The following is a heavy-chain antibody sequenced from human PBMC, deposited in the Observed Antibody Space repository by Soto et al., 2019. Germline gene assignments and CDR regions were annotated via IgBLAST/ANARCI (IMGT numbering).Heavy chain of an antibody. CDR2: IWYDGSNK. J-gene: IGHJ6*02. CDR3: ARGDSSGWYYYGMDV. D-gene: IGHD6-19*01. V-gene: IGHV3-33*01. Sequence: PGGSLRLSCAASGFTFSSYGMHWVRQAPGKGLEWVAVIWYDGSNKYYSDSVKGRFTISRDNSKNTLYLQMNSLRAEDTAVYYCARGDSSGWYYYGMDVWGQGTTVTVSS. CDR1: GFTFSSYG.